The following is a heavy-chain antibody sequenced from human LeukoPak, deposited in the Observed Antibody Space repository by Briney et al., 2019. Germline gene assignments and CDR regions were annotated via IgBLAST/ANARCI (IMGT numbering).Heavy chain of an antibody. CDR2: IYFSGTT. D-gene: IGHD3-3*01. CDR1: GGSFSGYY. CDR3: ARDFYDFWSGYHDS. V-gene: IGHV4-59*01. J-gene: IGHJ4*02. Sequence: SETLSLTCAVYGGSFSGYYWSWIRQPPGKGLEWIGYIYFSGTTNYNPSLKSRVTISVDTSKNQFSLKLSSVTAADTAVYYCARDFYDFWSGYHDSWGQGTLVTVSS.